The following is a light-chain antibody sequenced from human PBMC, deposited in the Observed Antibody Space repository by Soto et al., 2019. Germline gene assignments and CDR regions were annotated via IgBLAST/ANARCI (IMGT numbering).Light chain of an antibody. V-gene: IGKV3-20*01. CDR2: GAS. J-gene: IGKJ1*01. CDR1: QSVSNNY. Sequence: EIVLTQSPGTLSLSPGKRATLSCRASQSVSNNYLAWYHQKPGKAPRLLIYGASNRATGIPDRLSGSGSGTVFTLTISRLEPEDSAVYYCQQYGSSGTFGQGTKVDIK. CDR3: QQYGSSGT.